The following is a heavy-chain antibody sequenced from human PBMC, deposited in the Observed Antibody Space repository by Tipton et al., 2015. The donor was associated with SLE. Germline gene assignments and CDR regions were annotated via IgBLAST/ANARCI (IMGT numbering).Heavy chain of an antibody. Sequence: TLSLTCAVYGGSFSGYYWSWIRQTPGKGLEWIGEINHSGSTNYNPSLKSRVTISVDTSKNQFSLKLSSVTAADTAVYYCARTVAGYWYFDLWGRGTLVTVSS. J-gene: IGHJ2*01. CDR1: GGSFSGYY. V-gene: IGHV4-34*01. D-gene: IGHD6-19*01. CDR2: INHSGST. CDR3: ARTVAGYWYFDL.